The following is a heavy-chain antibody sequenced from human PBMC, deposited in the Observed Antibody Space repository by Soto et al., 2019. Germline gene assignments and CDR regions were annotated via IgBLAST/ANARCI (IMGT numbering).Heavy chain of an antibody. CDR3: AKALSSGSTDFDY. CDR1: GFTFDDYA. V-gene: IGHV3-9*01. D-gene: IGHD6-19*01. Sequence: EVQLVESGGGLVQPGRSLRLSGAASGFTFDDYAMHWVRQAPGKGLEWVSGISWNSGSIGYADSVKGRFTISRDNAKNSLYLQMNSLRAEDTALYYCAKALSSGSTDFDYWGQGTLVTVSS. J-gene: IGHJ4*02. CDR2: ISWNSGSI.